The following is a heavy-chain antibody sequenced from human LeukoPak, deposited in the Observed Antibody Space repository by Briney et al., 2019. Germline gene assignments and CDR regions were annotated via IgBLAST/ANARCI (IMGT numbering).Heavy chain of an antibody. Sequence: PGGSLRLSCAASGFTFSNAWMSWVRQAPGKGLEWVGRIKSKTDGGTTDYAAPVKGRFTISRDDSKNMLYLQMNSLKTEDTAVYYCTTDLDSSANRAPFDLWDRGTLVTVSS. CDR3: TTDLDSSANRAPFDL. V-gene: IGHV3-15*01. CDR1: GFTFSNAW. J-gene: IGHJ2*01. D-gene: IGHD3-22*01. CDR2: IKSKTDGGTT.